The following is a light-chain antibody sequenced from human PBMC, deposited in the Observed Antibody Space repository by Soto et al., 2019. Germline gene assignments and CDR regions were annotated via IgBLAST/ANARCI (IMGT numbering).Light chain of an antibody. CDR2: AVT. CDR3: SSHAGNNNYV. Sequence: QSVLTQPPSASGSPGQSVAISCTGTSSDVGGQNYVSWYQQHPGKAPKLIIYAVTERPSGVPDRFSGSKSGNTASLTVSGLQTEDEPDYYCSSHAGNNNYVFGTGTKVTVL. V-gene: IGLV2-8*01. CDR1: SSDVGGQNY. J-gene: IGLJ1*01.